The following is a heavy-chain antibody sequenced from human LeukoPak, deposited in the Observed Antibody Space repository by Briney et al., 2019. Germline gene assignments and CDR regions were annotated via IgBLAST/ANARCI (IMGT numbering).Heavy chain of an antibody. CDR2: ISAYNGNT. Sequence: ASVKVSCKASGYTFTSYGISWVRQAPGQGLEWMGWISAYNGNTNYAQKLQGRVTMTTDTSTSTAYMELRSLRSDDTAVYYCARSEDYDSSPSSDYWGQGTLVTVSS. V-gene: IGHV1-18*01. J-gene: IGHJ4*02. D-gene: IGHD3-22*01. CDR3: ARSEDYDSSPSSDY. CDR1: GYTFTSYG.